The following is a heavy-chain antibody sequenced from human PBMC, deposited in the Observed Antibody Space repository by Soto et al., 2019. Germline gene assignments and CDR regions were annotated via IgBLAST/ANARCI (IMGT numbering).Heavy chain of an antibody. Sequence: QVQLVESGGGVVQPGRSLRLSCAASGFTFSTYTMHWVRQAPGKGLEWVALISYDGSNQYYADSVRGRFTISRDNSKNPVFMQMSRLRSEDTATYCCAKGGYAGGYWGGGRFDYWGQGTLVTVSS. CDR2: ISYDGSNQ. CDR1: GFTFSTYT. D-gene: IGHD1-26*01. V-gene: IGHV3-30*18. CDR3: AKGGYAGGYWGGGRFDY. J-gene: IGHJ4*02.